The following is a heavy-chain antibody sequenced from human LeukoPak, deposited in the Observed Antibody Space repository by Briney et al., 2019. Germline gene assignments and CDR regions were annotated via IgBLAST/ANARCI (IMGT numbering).Heavy chain of an antibody. V-gene: IGHV3-23*01. D-gene: IGHD6-13*01. J-gene: IGHJ4*02. CDR2: ISDSGGSI. CDR1: GFIFSDYV. Sequence: GGSLRLSCAASGFIFSDYVMGWVRQAPGKGLECVSSISDSGGSIQYADSVKGRFTISRDNSKNTLYLQMNSLRAEDTAVYYCAKDPDSSSWNWEINYFDYWGQGTLVTVSS. CDR3: AKDPDSSSWNWEINYFDY.